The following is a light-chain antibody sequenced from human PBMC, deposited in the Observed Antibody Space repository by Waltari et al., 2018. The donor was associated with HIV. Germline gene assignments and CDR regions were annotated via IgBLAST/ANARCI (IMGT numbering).Light chain of an antibody. Sequence: NFMLTQPHSVSESPGKTVTISCTRSSGSLASNYVQWYQQRPGSSPTTVIYEDNQRPSGVPDRFSGSIDSSSNSASLTISRLKTEDEADYYCQSYDSSNHLIFGGGTKLTVL. CDR2: EDN. CDR3: QSYDSSNHLI. J-gene: IGLJ2*01. V-gene: IGLV6-57*01. CDR1: SGSLASNY.